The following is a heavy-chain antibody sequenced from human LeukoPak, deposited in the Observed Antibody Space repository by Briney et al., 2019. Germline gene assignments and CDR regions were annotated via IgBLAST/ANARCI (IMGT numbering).Heavy chain of an antibody. CDR3: ARDYGDYGGFDP. Sequence: ASVKVSCKASGYTFTGYYMHWVRQAPGQGLEWMGWINPNSGGTNYAQKFQGRVTMTRDTSISTAYMELSRLRSDDTAVYYCARDYGDYGGFDPWGQGTLVTVSS. J-gene: IGHJ5*02. D-gene: IGHD4-17*01. V-gene: IGHV1-2*02. CDR2: INPNSGGT. CDR1: GYTFTGYY.